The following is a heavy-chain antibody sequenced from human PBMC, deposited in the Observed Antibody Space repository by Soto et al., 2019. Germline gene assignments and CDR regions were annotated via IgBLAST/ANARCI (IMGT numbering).Heavy chain of an antibody. CDR1: GYTFTSYY. CDR3: ARGYQKYQLLLLYPYYFDY. CDR2: INPSGGST. V-gene: IGHV1-46*03. D-gene: IGHD2-2*01. Sequence: ASVKVSCKASGYTFTSYYMHWVRQAPGQGLEWMGIINPSGGSTSYAQKFQGRVTMTRDTSTSTVYMELSSLRSEDTAVYYCARGYQKYQLLLLYPYYFDYWGQGTLVTVSS. J-gene: IGHJ4*02.